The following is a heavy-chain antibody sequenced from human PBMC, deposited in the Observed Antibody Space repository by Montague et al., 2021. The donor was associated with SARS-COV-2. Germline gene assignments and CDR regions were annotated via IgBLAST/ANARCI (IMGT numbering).Heavy chain of an antibody. CDR2: IYYTGNT. J-gene: IGHJ6*02. Sequence: SETLSLTCTVSGGSTSTYYWSWIRQSPGKGLECIGYIYYTGNTNYNPSLKSRVTISVDTSKNQFSLKLGSVTAADTAVYYCARFFGPYDYGLDAWGQGTTVTVSS. V-gene: IGHV4-59*13. D-gene: IGHD3-10*01. CDR1: GGSTSTYY. CDR3: ARFFGPYDYGLDA.